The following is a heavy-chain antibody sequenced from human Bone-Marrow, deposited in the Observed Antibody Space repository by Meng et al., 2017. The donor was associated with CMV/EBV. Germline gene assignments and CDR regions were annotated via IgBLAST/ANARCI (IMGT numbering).Heavy chain of an antibody. CDR2: IKQDGSEK. Sequence: GESLKISCAASGFDFENYWMTWVRQAPGKGLQWVANIKQDGSEKNYVDSVKGRFTISRDNAKNSLFLQMNSLRAEDTAVYYCARYRTTGDYWGHGKLVNVSS. CDR1: GFDFENYW. D-gene: IGHD1-1*01. J-gene: IGHJ4*01. V-gene: IGHV3-7*01. CDR3: ARYRTTGDY.